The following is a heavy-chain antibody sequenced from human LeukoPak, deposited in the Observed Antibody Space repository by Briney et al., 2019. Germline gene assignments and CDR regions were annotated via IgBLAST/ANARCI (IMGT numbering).Heavy chain of an antibody. CDR3: AKGGGAGLTLATGRYFDY. CDR1: GFTFSSYA. CDR2: ISGSGGST. J-gene: IGHJ4*02. V-gene: IGHV3-23*01. D-gene: IGHD3-9*01. Sequence: PGGSLRLSCAASGFTFSSYAMSWVRQAPGKGLEWVSAISGSGGSTYYADSVKGRFTISRDNSKNTLYLQMNSLRAEDTAVYYCAKGGGAGLTLATGRYFDYWGQGTLVTVSS.